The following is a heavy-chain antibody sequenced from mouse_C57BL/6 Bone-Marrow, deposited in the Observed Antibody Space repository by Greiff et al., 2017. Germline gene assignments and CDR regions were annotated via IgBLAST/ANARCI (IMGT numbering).Heavy chain of an antibody. J-gene: IGHJ3*01. V-gene: IGHV1-61*01. CDR3: SIYYDYAWFAY. CDR1: GYTFTSYW. D-gene: IGHD2-4*01. Sequence: QVQLQQPGAELVRPGSSVKLSCKASGYTFTSYWMDWVKQRPGQGLEWIGNIYPSDSETHYNQKFKDKATLTVDKSSSTAYMQLSSLTSEDSAVYYCSIYYDYAWFAYWGQGTRVTVSA. CDR2: IYPSDSET.